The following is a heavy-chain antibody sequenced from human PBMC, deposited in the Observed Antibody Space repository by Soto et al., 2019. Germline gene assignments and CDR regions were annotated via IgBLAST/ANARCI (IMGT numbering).Heavy chain of an antibody. CDR2: IVPNVVTV. V-gene: IGHV1-69*06. CDR1: GGTLSSFINYP. D-gene: IGHD3-3*01. J-gene: IGHJ4*02. Sequence: QMQLVQSGAEVKKPGSSVKVSCKASGGTLSSFINYPINWVRQAPGQGLEWMGGIVPNVVTVNYAQKFQGRVTITADKSTGTAYMEVSSLRSEDTALYYCERRDTSGFLRYFDNWGQGTLVTVSS. CDR3: ERRDTSGFLRYFDN.